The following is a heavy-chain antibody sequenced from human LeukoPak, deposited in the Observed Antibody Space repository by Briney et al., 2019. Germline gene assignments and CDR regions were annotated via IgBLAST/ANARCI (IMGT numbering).Heavy chain of an antibody. J-gene: IGHJ4*02. CDR1: GYTLTELS. D-gene: IGHD3-3*01. V-gene: IGHV1-24*01. CDR3: ARDSAIFGVVRHYFDY. CDR2: FDPEDGET. Sequence: ASVKVSCKVSGYTLTELSMHWVRQAPGKGLEWMGGFDPEDGETIYAQKFQGRVTMTEDTSTDTAYMELSSLRSEDTAVYYYARDSAIFGVVRHYFDYWGQGTLVTVSS.